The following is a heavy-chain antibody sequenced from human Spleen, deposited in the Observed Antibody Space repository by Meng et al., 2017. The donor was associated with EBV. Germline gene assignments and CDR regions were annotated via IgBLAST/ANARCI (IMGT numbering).Heavy chain of an antibody. Sequence: QVQLVQAGDEVKKPGASVKVSCKASGYTFTGYYMHWVRQAPGQGLEWMGRINPNSGGTNYAQKFQGRVTMTRDTSISTAYMELSRLRSDDTAVYYCARVGIAVAGTGDYWGQGTLVTVSS. CDR2: INPNSGGT. D-gene: IGHD6-19*01. CDR1: GYTFTGYY. CDR3: ARVGIAVAGTGDY. J-gene: IGHJ4*02. V-gene: IGHV1-2*06.